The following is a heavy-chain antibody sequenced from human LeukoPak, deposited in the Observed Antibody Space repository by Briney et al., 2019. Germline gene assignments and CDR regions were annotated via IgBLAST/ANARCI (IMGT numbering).Heavy chain of an antibody. CDR2: TYYRSKWYN. Sequence: SQTLSLTCAISGDSVSTNSGAWNWIRQSPSRGLEWLGRTYYRSKWYNDYAISVKSRLSITPDTSKNQFSLQLSSVTPEDTAVYYCARGITVIGYYFDCWGQGTLVTVSS. CDR3: ARGITVIGYYFDC. D-gene: IGHD2-21*01. V-gene: IGHV6-1*01. J-gene: IGHJ4*02. CDR1: GDSVSTNSGA.